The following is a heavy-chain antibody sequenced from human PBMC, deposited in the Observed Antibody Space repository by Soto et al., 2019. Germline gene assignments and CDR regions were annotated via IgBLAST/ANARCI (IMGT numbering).Heavy chain of an antibody. V-gene: IGHV4-34*01. Sequence: SETLSLTCAVYGGSFSGYYWSWIRQPPGKGLEWFGEINHSGSPNYNPSLKSRVTISVDTSKNQFSLKLSSVTAADTAVYYCPRVGSTSCYGPSWFDHWGQGTLVTVSS. J-gene: IGHJ5*02. CDR2: INHSGSP. CDR3: PRVGSTSCYGPSWFDH. CDR1: GGSFSGYY. D-gene: IGHD2-2*01.